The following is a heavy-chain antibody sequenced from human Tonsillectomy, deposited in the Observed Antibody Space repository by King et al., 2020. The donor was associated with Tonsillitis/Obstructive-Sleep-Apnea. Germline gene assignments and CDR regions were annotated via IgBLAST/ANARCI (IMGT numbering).Heavy chain of an antibody. J-gene: IGHJ5*02. CDR3: ARDYGDYRNWFDP. CDR1: GFTVSSNY. CDR2: IYSGGST. V-gene: IGHV3-53*01. Sequence: VQLVESGGGLIQPGGSLRLSCAASGFTVSSNYMSWVRQAPGKGLEWVSVIYSGGSTYYADSVKGRLTISKDNSKNTPYLQMNSMRAEDTAVYYCARDYGDYRNWFDPWGQGTLVTVSS. D-gene: IGHD4-17*01.